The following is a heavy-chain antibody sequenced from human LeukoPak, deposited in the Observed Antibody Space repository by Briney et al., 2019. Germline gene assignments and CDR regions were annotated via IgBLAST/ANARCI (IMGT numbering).Heavy chain of an antibody. Sequence: ASVKVSCKASGYTFTGYYMHWVRQAPGQGLEWMGWINPNSGGTNYAQKFQGRVTMTRDTSISTAYMELSRLRSDDTAVYYCARVWRITTLRGVIIGEYYFDYWGQGTLVTVSS. J-gene: IGHJ4*02. V-gene: IGHV1-2*02. CDR1: GYTFTGYY. D-gene: IGHD3-10*01. CDR2: INPNSGGT. CDR3: ARVWRITTLRGVIIGEYYFDY.